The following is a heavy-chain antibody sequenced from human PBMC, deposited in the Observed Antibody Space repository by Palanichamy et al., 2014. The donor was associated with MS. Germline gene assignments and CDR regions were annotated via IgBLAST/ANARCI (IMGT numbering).Heavy chain of an antibody. Sequence: EVQLVESGGGLVQPGRSLRLSCAASGFTFDDYAMHWVRQAPGKGPGWVSGISWNSGSIGYADSVKGRFTISRDNAKNSLYLQMNSLRAEDTALYYCAKDIGAVAGTGGMDYWGQGTLVTVSS. CDR3: AKDIGAVAGTGGMDY. D-gene: IGHD6-19*01. J-gene: IGHJ4*02. CDR1: GFTFDDYA. CDR2: ISWNSGSI. V-gene: IGHV3-9*01.